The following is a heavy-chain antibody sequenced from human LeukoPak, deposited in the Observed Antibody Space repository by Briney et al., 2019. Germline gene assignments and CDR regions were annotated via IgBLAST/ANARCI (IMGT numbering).Heavy chain of an antibody. D-gene: IGHD3-16*02. J-gene: IGHJ4*02. CDR2: LYYSGST. Sequence: PSETLSLTCTVSGCSVSSYDMIWIRQAPGKGLEWIGYLYYSGSTKYEHSLKSRFTISIDTSKNQFTMKLSSVTAADSAVYYCASAESRDYDYVSGSYRYSPATNFDYWGQGTLVTVSS. V-gene: IGHV4-59*02. CDR3: ASAESRDYDYVSGSYRYSPATNFDY. CDR1: GCSVSSYD.